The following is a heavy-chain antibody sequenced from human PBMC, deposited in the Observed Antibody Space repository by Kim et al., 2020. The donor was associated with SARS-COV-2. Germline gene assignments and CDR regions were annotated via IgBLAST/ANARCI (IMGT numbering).Heavy chain of an antibody. CDR2: INVSGGFV. CDR1: GYTFTSHD. Sequence: ASVKVSCKASGYTFTSHDIHWVRRAPGLGPEWLGLINVSGGFVHYAQKFRGRISMTRDTATSTVYLDVSSLQSEDTAVYYCAREGLSPRFEIDSWGQGTQVTVSS. V-gene: IGHV1-46*01. CDR3: AREGLSPRFEIDS. J-gene: IGHJ4*02.